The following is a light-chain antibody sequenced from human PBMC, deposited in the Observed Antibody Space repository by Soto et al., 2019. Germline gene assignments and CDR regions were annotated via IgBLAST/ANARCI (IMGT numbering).Light chain of an antibody. J-gene: IGLJ1*01. CDR3: GSYTSSSTLYV. Sequence: QSARAQPASVSGSPGQSITMSCTGTSSDDGGYNYVSWYQQHPGKAPKLMIYDVSNRPSGVSNRFSGSKSGNTASLTISGLQAEDEADYYCGSYTSSSTLYVFGTGTKLTVL. CDR2: DVS. CDR1: SSDDGGYNY. V-gene: IGLV2-14*01.